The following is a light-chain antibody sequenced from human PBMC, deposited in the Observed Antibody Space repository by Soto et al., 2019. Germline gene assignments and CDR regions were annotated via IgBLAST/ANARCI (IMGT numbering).Light chain of an antibody. J-gene: IGKJ5*01. CDR3: MQALQTPIT. Sequence: DIVMTQSPLSLPVTPGEPASISCRSSQSLLHSNGYNFLDWYLQKPGQSPQLLIYLGSNRASGVXEXXSGSESGTDFTLKISRVEAEDVGVYYCMQALQTPITFGQGTRLEMK. CDR2: LGS. V-gene: IGKV2-28*01. CDR1: QSLLHSNGYNF.